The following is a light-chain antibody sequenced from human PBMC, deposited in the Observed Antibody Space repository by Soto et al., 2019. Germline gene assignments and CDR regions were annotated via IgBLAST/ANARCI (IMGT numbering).Light chain of an antibody. CDR3: QRYRT. V-gene: IGKV3D-15*01. Sequence: IVITQCPATRSVSPGERATLSCRASQSVSSNLAWYQQKPGQAPRLLIYGASTRATVIPARFSGSGSGTEFTLTISSLQSEAFAVYYCQRYRTFGQGTKVDIK. CDR1: QSVSSN. J-gene: IGKJ1*01. CDR2: GAS.